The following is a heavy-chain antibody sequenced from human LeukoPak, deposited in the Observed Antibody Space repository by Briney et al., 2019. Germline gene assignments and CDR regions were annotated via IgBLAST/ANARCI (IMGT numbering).Heavy chain of an antibody. J-gene: IGHJ6*02. V-gene: IGHV3-30-3*01. CDR2: ISYDGSNK. CDR1: GFTFSSYA. Sequence: GGSLRLSCAASGFTFSSYAMHWVRQAPGKGLEWVAVISYDGSNKYYADSVKGRFTISRDNSKNTLYPQMNSLRAEDTAVYYCARDQFEYSSNYGMDVWGQGTTVTVSS. CDR3: ARDQFEYSSNYGMDV. D-gene: IGHD6-6*01.